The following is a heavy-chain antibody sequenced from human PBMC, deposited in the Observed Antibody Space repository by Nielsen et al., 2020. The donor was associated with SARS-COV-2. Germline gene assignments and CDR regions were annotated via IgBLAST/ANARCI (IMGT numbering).Heavy chain of an antibody. J-gene: IGHJ5*02. CDR1: GGSISSSSYY. CDR3: AITYSGWPYNWLYP. V-gene: IGHV4-39*01. D-gene: IGHD6-19*01. Sequence: SETLSLTCTVSGGSISSSSYYWGWIRQPPGKGLEWIGSIYYSGSTYYNPSLKSRVTISVDTSKNKFSLKLSSVTAADTAVYYCAITYSGWPYNWLYPWGQGTLVTVSS. CDR2: IYYSGST.